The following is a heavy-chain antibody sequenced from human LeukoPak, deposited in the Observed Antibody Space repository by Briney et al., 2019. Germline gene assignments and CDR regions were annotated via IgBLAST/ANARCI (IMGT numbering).Heavy chain of an antibody. Sequence: GGSLRLSCAASGFTFSSYGMHWVRQAPGKGLEWVAFIRYDGSNKYYADSVKGRFTISRDNSKNTLYLQMNSLRAEGTAVYYCANIDGGWHGPLAPPPSSNYWGQGTLVTVSS. D-gene: IGHD6-19*01. CDR3: ANIDGGWHGPLAPPPSSNY. J-gene: IGHJ4*02. CDR1: GFTFSSYG. V-gene: IGHV3-30*02. CDR2: IRYDGSNK.